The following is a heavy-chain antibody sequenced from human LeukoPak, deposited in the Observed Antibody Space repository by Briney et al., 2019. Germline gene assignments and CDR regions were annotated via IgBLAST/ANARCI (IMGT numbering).Heavy chain of an antibody. CDR1: GGSFSGYY. Sequence: SETLSLTCAVYGGSFSGYYWSWIRQPPGKGLEWIGEINHSGSTNYNPSLKSRVTISVDTSKNQFSLKLSSVTAVDTAVYYCAREGGGRTGYYYYYYMDVWGKGTTVTVSS. J-gene: IGHJ6*03. V-gene: IGHV4-34*01. D-gene: IGHD2-15*01. CDR3: AREGGGRTGYYYYYYMDV. CDR2: INHSGST.